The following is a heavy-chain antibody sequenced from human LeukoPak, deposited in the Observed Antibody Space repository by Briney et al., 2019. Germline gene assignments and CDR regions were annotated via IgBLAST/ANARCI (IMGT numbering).Heavy chain of an antibody. CDR3: AREGPTIDAFDI. J-gene: IGHJ3*02. Sequence: GGSLRLSCAASGFTFSSYGMHWVRQAPGKGLEWVAVIWYDGSNKYYADSVKGRFTISRDNSKNTLYLQMNSLRAEDTAVYYCAREGPTIDAFDIWGQGTMVTVSS. V-gene: IGHV3-33*01. CDR2: IWYDGSNK. D-gene: IGHD3-3*01. CDR1: GFTFSSYG.